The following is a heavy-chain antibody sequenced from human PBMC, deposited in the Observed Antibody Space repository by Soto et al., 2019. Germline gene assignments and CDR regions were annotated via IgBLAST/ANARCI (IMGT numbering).Heavy chain of an antibody. CDR3: ATRTWYTLHY. V-gene: IGHV3-7*01. CDR1: GLTFSSYY. J-gene: IGHJ4*02. Sequence: EVHLVESGGGLVQPGGSLRLSCAASGLTFSSYYMAWVRLTPGKGLEWVANIKSDGSVTYHADSVKGRFTVSRDNAKNSLYLQLNGLRGEDTAVYSWATRTWYTLHYWGQGALVTVSS. CDR2: IKSDGSVT. D-gene: IGHD6-13*01.